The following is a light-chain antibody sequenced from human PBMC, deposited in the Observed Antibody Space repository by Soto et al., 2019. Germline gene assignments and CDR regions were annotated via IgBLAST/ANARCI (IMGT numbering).Light chain of an antibody. J-gene: IGLJ2*01. Sequence: QSALTQPASVSGSPGQSITISCTGTSSDVGGYNYVSWYQQHPGKAPKLMIYDVSNRPSGVSNRFSGSKSGNTASLTISGLQADDEAYYYCISYTSSSTVVFGGGTKLTVL. V-gene: IGLV2-14*01. CDR1: SSDVGGYNY. CDR3: ISYTSSSTVV. CDR2: DVS.